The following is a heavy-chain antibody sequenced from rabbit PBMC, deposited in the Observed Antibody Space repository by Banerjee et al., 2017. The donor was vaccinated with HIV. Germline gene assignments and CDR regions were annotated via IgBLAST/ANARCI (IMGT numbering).Heavy chain of an antibody. D-gene: IGHD6-1*01. CDR2: INTSSGNT. CDR3: ARVPPGYGGYGYFNL. CDR1: GFSFSNKYV. Sequence: QEQLEESGGDLVKPEGSLTLTCTASGFSFSNKYVMCWVRQAPGKGLEWIACINTSSGNTVYASWATGRFTITRSTSLNTVTLQMTYLTAADTATYFCARVPPGYGGYGYFNLWGQGTLVTVS. J-gene: IGHJ4*01. V-gene: IGHV1S45*01.